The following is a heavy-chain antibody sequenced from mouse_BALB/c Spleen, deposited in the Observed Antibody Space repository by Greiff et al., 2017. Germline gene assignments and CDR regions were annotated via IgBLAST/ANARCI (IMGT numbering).Heavy chain of an antibody. D-gene: IGHD4-1*01. CDR3: ARHLTGSFAY. Sequence: EVKLMESGGGLVQPGGSLKLSCAASGFTFSSYTMSWVRQTPEKRLEWVAYISNGGGSTYYPDTVKGRFTISRDNAKNTLYLQMSSLKSEDTAMYYCARHLTGSFAYWGQGTLVTVSA. CDR2: ISNGGGST. CDR1: GFTFSSYT. V-gene: IGHV5-12-2*01. J-gene: IGHJ3*01.